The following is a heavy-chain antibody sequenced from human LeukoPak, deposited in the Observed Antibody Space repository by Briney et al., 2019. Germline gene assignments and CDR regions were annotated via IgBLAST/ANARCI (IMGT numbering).Heavy chain of an antibody. V-gene: IGHV1-2*02. J-gene: IGHJ5*02. CDR1: GYSFTGYY. CDR2: INPNSGGT. D-gene: IGHD4-17*01. Sequence: ASVKVSCKASGYSFTGYYIHWVRQAPGQGLEWVGWINPNSGGTNYAQKFQGRVTMTRDTSMSTAYLELSSLRSDDTAVYHCARGVTNGDYGRMFDPWGQGTLVTVSS. CDR3: ARGVTNGDYGRMFDP.